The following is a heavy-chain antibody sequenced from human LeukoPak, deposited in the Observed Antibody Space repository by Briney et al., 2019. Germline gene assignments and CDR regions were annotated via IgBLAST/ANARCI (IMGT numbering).Heavy chain of an antibody. D-gene: IGHD2-15*01. CDR1: GYSFTSYW. CDR3: ARHLAGYCSGGSCHLGAFDI. V-gene: IGHV5-51*01. J-gene: IGHJ3*02. CDR2: IYPGDSDT. Sequence: GESLKISCKGSGYSFTSYWIGWVRQMPGKGLEWMGIIYPGDSDTRYSPSFQGQVTISADKSISTAYLQWSSLKASDTAMYYCARHLAGYCSGGSCHLGAFDIWGQGTMVTVSS.